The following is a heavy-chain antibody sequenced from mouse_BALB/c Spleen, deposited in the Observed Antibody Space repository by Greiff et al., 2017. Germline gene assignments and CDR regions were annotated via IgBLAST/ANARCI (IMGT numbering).Heavy chain of an antibody. CDR3: ARGGNCDY. Sequence: QVQLQQPGAELVKPGASVKLSCKASGYTFTSYWMHWVKQRPGQGLEWIGEINPSNGRTNYNEKFKSKATLTVDKSSSTAYMQLSSLTSEDSAVYYCARGGNCDYWGQGTTLTVSS. CDR2: INPSNGRT. V-gene: IGHV1S81*02. CDR1: GYTFTSYW. J-gene: IGHJ2*01. D-gene: IGHD2-1*01.